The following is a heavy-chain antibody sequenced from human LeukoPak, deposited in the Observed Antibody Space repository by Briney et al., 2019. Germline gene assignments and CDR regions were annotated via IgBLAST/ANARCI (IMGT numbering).Heavy chain of an antibody. CDR3: ARDAERVHDAFDI. Sequence: SVKVSCKASGGTFSSYAISWVRQAPGQGLEWMGGIIPIFGTANYAQKFQGRVTITADESTSTAYMELSSLRSEDTAVYYCARDAERVHDAFDIWGQGTMVTVSS. V-gene: IGHV1-69*13. J-gene: IGHJ3*02. CDR2: IIPIFGTA. CDR1: GGTFSSYA.